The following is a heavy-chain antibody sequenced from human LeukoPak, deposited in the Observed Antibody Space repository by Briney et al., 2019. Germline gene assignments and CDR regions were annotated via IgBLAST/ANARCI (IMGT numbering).Heavy chain of an antibody. D-gene: IGHD1-26*01. J-gene: IGHJ6*02. CDR3: AREGRGIVGAIHYYGMDV. V-gene: IGHV3-7*05. Sequence: GGSLRLSCAASGFTFSSYWMSWVRQAPGKGLEWVANIKEDGSEKYYVDSVKGRFTISRDNAKNTLYVQMNSLRAEDTAVYYCAREGRGIVGAIHYYGMDVWGQGTTVTVSS. CDR2: IKEDGSEK. CDR1: GFTFSSYW.